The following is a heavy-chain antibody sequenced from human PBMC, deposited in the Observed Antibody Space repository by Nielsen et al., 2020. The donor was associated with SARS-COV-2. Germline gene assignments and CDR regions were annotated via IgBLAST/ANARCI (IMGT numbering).Heavy chain of an antibody. CDR2: IGAGGDNI. CDR1: GFTFSRHA. V-gene: IGHV3-23*01. Sequence: GESLKIFCAASGFTFSRHAMNWVRQAPGKGLEWVSIIGAGGDNIYYADSVKGRFTISRDNSKNTLYLQINSLRADDSAVYYCATQADGYKSPYDYWGQGTLVTVSS. CDR3: ATQADGYKSPYDY. D-gene: IGHD3-10*01. J-gene: IGHJ4*02.